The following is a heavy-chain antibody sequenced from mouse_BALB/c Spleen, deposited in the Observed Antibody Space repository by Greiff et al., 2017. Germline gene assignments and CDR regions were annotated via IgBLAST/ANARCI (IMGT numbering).Heavy chain of an antibody. J-gene: IGHJ2*01. CDR3: ARGDYGSSSYYFDY. V-gene: IGHV5-6-5*01. CDR1: GFTFSSYA. CDR2: ISSGGST. D-gene: IGHD1-1*01. Sequence: EVHLVESGGGLVKPGGSLKLSCAASGFTFSSYAMSWVRQTPEKRLEWVASISSGGSTYYPDSVKGRFTISRDNARNILYLQMSSLRSEDTAMYYCARGDYGSSSYYFDYWGQGTTLTVSS.